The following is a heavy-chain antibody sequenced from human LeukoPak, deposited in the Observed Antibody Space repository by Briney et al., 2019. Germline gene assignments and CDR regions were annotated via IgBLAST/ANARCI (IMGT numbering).Heavy chain of an antibody. J-gene: IGHJ4*02. CDR1: GFTFSSYS. D-gene: IGHD2-21*02. CDR2: ISSSSSYI. Sequence: SGGSLRLSCAASGFTFSSYSMNWVRQAPGKGLEWVSSISSSSSYIYYADSVKGRFTISRDNAKNSLYLQMNSLRAEDTALYYCARGQACGGDCYENFDYWGQGTLVTVSS. CDR3: ARGQACGGDCYENFDY. V-gene: IGHV3-21*04.